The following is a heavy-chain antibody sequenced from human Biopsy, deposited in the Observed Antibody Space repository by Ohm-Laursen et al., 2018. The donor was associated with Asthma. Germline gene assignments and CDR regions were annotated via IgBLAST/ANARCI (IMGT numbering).Heavy chain of an antibody. Sequence: SDTLSLTCIVSGDAMSTSGSYWGWIRQSPGKGLEWIGSIYYRGRTYYNPSLESRVTISADPSKNHFSLKVTSVTAADTAVYYFARAVSSSSYWYFDLWGRGDLVTVSS. CDR2: IYYRGRT. CDR1: GDAMSTSGSY. V-gene: IGHV4-39*02. D-gene: IGHD6-6*01. J-gene: IGHJ2*01. CDR3: ARAVSSSSYWYFDL.